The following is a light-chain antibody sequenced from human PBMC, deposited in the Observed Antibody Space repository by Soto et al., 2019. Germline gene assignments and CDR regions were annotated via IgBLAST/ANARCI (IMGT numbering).Light chain of an antibody. CDR2: SNN. V-gene: IGLV1-44*01. Sequence: QSVLTQPPSASGTPGQRVTISCSGSSSNIGSNTVNWYQQLPGTAPKPLIYSNNQRPSGVPDRFSGSKSGTSASLAISGLQSEDEADYYCAAWDDSLHGFYVFGTGTKVTV. CDR3: AAWDDSLHGFYV. J-gene: IGLJ1*01. CDR1: SSNIGSNT.